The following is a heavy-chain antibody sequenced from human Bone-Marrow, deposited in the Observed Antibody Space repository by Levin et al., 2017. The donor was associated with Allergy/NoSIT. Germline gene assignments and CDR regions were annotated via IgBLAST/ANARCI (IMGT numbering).Heavy chain of an antibody. V-gene: IGHV1-69*13. CDR2: IIPMFDTP. Sequence: SVKVSCKTSGGTFSTYAISWVRQTPGQGLEWMGGIIPMFDTPNYAQNFRDRVTITADESTNTAYMELSSLRSEDTAVYYCARDGAGYYDTSGYQGYFDSWGQGTLVTVSS. CDR3: ARDGAGYYDTSGYQGYFDS. CDR1: GGTFSTYA. J-gene: IGHJ4*02. D-gene: IGHD3-22*01.